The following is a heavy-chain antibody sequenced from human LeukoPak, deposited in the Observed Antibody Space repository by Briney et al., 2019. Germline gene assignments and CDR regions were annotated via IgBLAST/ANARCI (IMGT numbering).Heavy chain of an antibody. CDR2: IYPGDSDT. CDR1: GYSFTSYW. Sequence: GESLKISCEGSGYSFTSYWIGWVRQMPGKGLEWMGIIYPGDSDTRYSPSFQGQVTISDTKSISTAFLQWSSLKASDTAMYYCARSTTSGFLYFDYWGQGTLVTVSS. V-gene: IGHV5-51*01. CDR3: ARSTTSGFLYFDY. J-gene: IGHJ4*02. D-gene: IGHD5/OR15-5a*01.